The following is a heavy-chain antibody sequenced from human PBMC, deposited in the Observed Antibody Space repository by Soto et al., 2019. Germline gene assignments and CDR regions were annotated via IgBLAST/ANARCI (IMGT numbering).Heavy chain of an antibody. J-gene: IGHJ6*02. CDR1: GFTFSSYD. V-gene: IGHV3-13*04. CDR2: IGVAGDT. D-gene: IGHD4-17*01. CDR3: ARRHGPGGLDV. Sequence: EVLLVESGGDLVQPGGSLRLSCGASGFTFSSYDMHWVRQATGKGLEWVSAIGVAGDTHYPDSVRGRFTISRENAQNSFYLQMNSLRAGDTAVYYCARRHGPGGLDVWGQGTTVTVSS.